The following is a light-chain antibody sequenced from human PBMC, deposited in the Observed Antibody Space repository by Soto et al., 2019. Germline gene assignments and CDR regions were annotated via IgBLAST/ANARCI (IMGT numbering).Light chain of an antibody. CDR3: QQYNNWPQT. Sequence: EIVMTQSPATLSVSPGERATLSCRASQSVSSNLAWYQQKPGQAPRLLIYGAYTRATGIPARFSGSGSGTEFTLTLSILQSEDFAVYYCQQYNNWPQTFGQGTKVEIK. V-gene: IGKV3-15*01. CDR2: GAY. CDR1: QSVSSN. J-gene: IGKJ1*01.